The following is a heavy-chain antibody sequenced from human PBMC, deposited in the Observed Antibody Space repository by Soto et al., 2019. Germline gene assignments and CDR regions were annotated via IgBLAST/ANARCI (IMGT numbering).Heavy chain of an antibody. V-gene: IGHV1-3*01. CDR2: INAGNGNT. J-gene: IGHJ5*02. D-gene: IGHD5-18*01. Sequence: GASVKVSCKASGYTFTSYAMHWVRQAPGQRLEWMGWINAGNGNTKYSQKFQGRVTITRDTSASTAYMELSSLRSEDTAVYYCARSGSRGYSYGFDDWGQGTRVTVSS. CDR1: GYTFTSYA. CDR3: ARSGSRGYSYGFDD.